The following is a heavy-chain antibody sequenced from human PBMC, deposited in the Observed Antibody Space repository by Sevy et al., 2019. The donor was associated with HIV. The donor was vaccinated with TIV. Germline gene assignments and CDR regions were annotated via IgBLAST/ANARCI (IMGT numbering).Heavy chain of an antibody. CDR3: AKNSRAAVTTGLYY. V-gene: IGHV3-23*01. Sequence: GESLKISCAASGFIFSSYAMSWVRQAPGKGLEWVSGISGSGNSTYYADSVKGRFTISRDNSKNTRYLQMNSLRAEDAAVYYWAKNSRAAVTTGLYYWGQGTLVTVSS. CDR2: ISGSGNST. CDR1: GFIFSSYA. D-gene: IGHD4-17*01. J-gene: IGHJ4*02.